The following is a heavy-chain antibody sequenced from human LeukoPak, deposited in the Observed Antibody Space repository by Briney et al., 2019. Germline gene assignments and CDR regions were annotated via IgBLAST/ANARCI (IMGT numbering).Heavy chain of an antibody. J-gene: IGHJ4*02. CDR2: TRNKANSYTT. CDR3: ALYSLGY. V-gene: IGHV3-72*01. Sequence: GSLLLLSAASGFTSSDHYIDWVRQAPGKGLEWVGRTRNKANSYTTEYAASVKGRFTISRDDSKNSLYLQMNSLKTEDTAVFYCALYSLGYWSQGTLVTVSS. CDR1: GFTSSDHY. D-gene: IGHD2-21*01.